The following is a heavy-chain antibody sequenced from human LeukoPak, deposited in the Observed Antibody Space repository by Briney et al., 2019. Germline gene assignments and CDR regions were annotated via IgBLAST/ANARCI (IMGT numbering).Heavy chain of an antibody. J-gene: IGHJ4*02. V-gene: IGHV4-34*09. CDR2: IYYSGST. D-gene: IGHD3-10*01. CDR3: ARRGGVRGVTTFDY. Sequence: PSETLSLTCAVYGGSFSGYYWSWIRQPPGKGLEWIGYIYYSGSTYYNPSLKSRVTISVDTSKNQFSLKLSSVTAADTAVYYCARRGGVRGVTTFDYWGQGTLVTVSS. CDR1: GGSFSGYY.